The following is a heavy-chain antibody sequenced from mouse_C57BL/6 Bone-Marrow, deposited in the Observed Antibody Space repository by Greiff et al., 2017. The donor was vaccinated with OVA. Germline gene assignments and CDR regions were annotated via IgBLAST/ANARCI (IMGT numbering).Heavy chain of an antibody. D-gene: IGHD2-12*01. V-gene: IGHV1-26*01. CDR1: GYTFTDYY. CDR2: INPNNGGT. Sequence: EVQLQQSGPELVKPGASVKISCKASGYTFTDYYMNWVKQSHGKSLEWIGDINPNNGGTSYNQKFKGKATLTVDTSSSTAYMELRSLTSEDSAVYYCAILRWTFWGQGTTLTVSS. J-gene: IGHJ2*01. CDR3: AILRWTF.